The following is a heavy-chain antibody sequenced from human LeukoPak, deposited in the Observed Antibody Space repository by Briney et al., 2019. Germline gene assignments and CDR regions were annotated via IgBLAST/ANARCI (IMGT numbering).Heavy chain of an antibody. CDR3: ARGPPNWGYHY. D-gene: IGHD7-27*01. CDR2: MSPNSGDT. V-gene: IGHV1-8*01. Sequence: ASVNVSCKGSGYTFTSYDFDWVRQATGQRPEWMGWMSPNSGDTGYAQKFQARVTITRTTSLSTAYLELSSLSSDDTAVYSCARGPPNWGYHYWGPGPLAPVSS. CDR1: GYTFTSYD. J-gene: IGHJ4*02.